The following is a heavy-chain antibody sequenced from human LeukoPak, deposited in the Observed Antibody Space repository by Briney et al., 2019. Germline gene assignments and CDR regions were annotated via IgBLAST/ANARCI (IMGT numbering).Heavy chain of an antibody. CDR2: IDSSGRTI. CDR3: ARGVGRASYYYYMDV. CDR1: GFTFSGYE. Sequence: GGSLRLSCAASGFTFSGYEVNWVRQAPGKGLEWVSYIDSSGRTIHYADSVKGRFTISRENAKNSLYLQMNSLRAEDTADYYCARGVGRASYYYYMDVWGKGTTVTVSS. V-gene: IGHV3-48*03. J-gene: IGHJ6*03. D-gene: IGHD3-10*01.